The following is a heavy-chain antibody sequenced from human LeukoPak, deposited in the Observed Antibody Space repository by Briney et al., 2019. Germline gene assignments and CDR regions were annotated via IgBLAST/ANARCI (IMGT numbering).Heavy chain of an antibody. CDR2: ISYDGSNK. CDR1: GFTFSSYA. V-gene: IGHV3-30-3*01. CDR3: ARAYCGGDCFDY. Sequence: PGRSLILSCAASGFTFSSYAMHWVRRAPGKGLEWVAVISYDGSNKYYADSVKGRFTISRDNSKNTLYLQMNSLRAEDTAVYYCARAYCGGDCFDYWGQGTLVTVSS. D-gene: IGHD2-21*01. J-gene: IGHJ4*02.